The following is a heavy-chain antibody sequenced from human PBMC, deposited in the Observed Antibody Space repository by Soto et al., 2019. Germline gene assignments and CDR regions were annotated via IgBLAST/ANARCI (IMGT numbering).Heavy chain of an antibody. J-gene: IGHJ4*02. Sequence: EVQLVESGGGLVQPGGSLRLSCAASGFTFSSSWMHWVRQAPGKGLVWVSRINSGASNTNYADSVKGRFTISRDNAKNTLYLQMDSRTAEDTAVYYCARGPSGWFGYDYWGQGTLVTVSS. V-gene: IGHV3-74*01. CDR3: ARGPSGWFGYDY. CDR1: GFTFSSSW. CDR2: INSGASNT. D-gene: IGHD6-19*01.